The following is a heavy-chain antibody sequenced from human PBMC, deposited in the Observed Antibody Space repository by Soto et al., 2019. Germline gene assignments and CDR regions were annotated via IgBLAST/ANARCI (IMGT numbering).Heavy chain of an antibody. CDR2: IYYSGST. CDR3: ARVDYDKGYLVY. J-gene: IGHJ4*02. CDR1: GGSISSSSYY. V-gene: IGHV4-39*01. Sequence: PSETLSLTCTVSGGSISSSSYYWGWIRQPPGKGLEWIGSIYYSGSTYYNPSLKSRVTISVDTSKNQFSLKLSSVTAADTAVYYCARVDYDKGYLVYWGQGTLVTVSS. D-gene: IGHD4-17*01.